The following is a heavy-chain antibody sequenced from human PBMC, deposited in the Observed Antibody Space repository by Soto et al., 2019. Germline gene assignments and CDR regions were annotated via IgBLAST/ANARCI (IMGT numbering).Heavy chain of an antibody. V-gene: IGHV3-74*01. CDR1: GFTFSSYW. J-gene: IGHJ4*02. CDR2: INSDGSST. D-gene: IGHD2-15*01. CDR3: VRTSLVVAAATREDY. Sequence: EVQLVESGGGLVQPGGSLRLSCAASGFTFSSYWMHWVRQAPGKGLMWVSRINSDGSSTSYADSVKGRFTISRDNAKNTLYLQMNSLRAEDTAVYYCVRTSLVVAAATREDYWGQGTLVTVSS.